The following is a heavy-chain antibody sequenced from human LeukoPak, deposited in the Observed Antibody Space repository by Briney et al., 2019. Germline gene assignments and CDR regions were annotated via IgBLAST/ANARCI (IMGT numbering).Heavy chain of an antibody. V-gene: IGHV3-7*01. CDR2: IKQDGSII. CDR3: ARKGLPDH. CDR1: GFSFSDYW. Sequence: GGSLRLSCAASGFSFSDYWMTWVREAPGKGLEWVANIKQDGSIIWYVDSVKGRFTISRDNAKNSLSLQMNNLRTDDTAVYYCARKGLPDHWGQGTLVTVSP. J-gene: IGHJ4*02.